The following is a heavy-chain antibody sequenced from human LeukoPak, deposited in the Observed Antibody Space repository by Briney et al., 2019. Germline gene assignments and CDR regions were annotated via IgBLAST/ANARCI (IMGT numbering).Heavy chain of an antibody. CDR1: GFTFSSYS. CDR3: ARDRPVFSSPLYYGMDV. J-gene: IGHJ6*02. CDR2: ISSSSSYI. V-gene: IGHV3-21*01. D-gene: IGHD2-15*01. Sequence: KPGGSLRLSCAASGFTFSSYSMNWVRQAPGKGLEWVSSISSSSSYIYYADPVKGRFTISRDNAKNSLYLQMNSLRAEDTAVYYCARDRPVFSSPLYYGMDVWGQGTTVTVSS.